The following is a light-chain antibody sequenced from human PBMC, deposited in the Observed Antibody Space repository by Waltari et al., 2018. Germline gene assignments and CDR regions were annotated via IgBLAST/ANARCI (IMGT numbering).Light chain of an antibody. J-gene: IGLJ2*01. CDR2: DDS. V-gene: IGLV3-21*01. CDR1: SLGGTC. Sequence: SYVLTQPPAVSLVPGEAATLSSGGISLGGTCVHWLQQKPGKAPVLVVYDDSDRPSGIPERFSGSNSGDTATLTINRVEAGDEADYFCQVWDSRSDYVIFGGGTKLTVL. CDR3: QVWDSRSDYVI.